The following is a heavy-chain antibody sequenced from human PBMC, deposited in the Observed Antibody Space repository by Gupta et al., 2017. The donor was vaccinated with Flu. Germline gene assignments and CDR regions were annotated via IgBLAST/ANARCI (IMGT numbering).Heavy chain of an antibody. Sequence: QVQLVESGGGVVQPGRSLRLSCAASGFTFSGYGMHWVRQAPGTGLEWVAVRWYDGSNNSYADSVKGRFTISRDNSKNTLYLQMNSLRAEDTAVYYCARDVTVTTSGNYYGMDVWGQGTTVTVSS. V-gene: IGHV3-33*01. CDR1: GFTFSGYG. J-gene: IGHJ6*02. D-gene: IGHD4-17*01. CDR2: RWYDGSNN. CDR3: ARDVTVTTSGNYYGMDV.